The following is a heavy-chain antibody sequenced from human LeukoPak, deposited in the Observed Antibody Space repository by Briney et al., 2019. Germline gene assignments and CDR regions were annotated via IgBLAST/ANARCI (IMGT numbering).Heavy chain of an antibody. J-gene: IGHJ4*02. D-gene: IGHD6-19*01. V-gene: IGHV1-46*01. CDR2: INPSGGST. CDR1: GYSFTSCY. CDR3: ARVPGASGWPYYFDY. Sequence: GASVKVSCKASGYSFTSCYLHWVRQAPGQGLEWMGVINPSGGSTSYAQKFQGRVTMTRDTSTSTVYMELSSLRSEDTAVYYCARVPGASGWPYYFDYWGQGTLVTVSS.